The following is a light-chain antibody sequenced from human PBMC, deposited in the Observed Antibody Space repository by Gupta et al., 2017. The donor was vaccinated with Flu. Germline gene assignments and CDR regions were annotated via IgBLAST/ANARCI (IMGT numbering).Light chain of an antibody. CDR3: KQAHKIPLT. J-gene: IGKJ4*01. CDR2: LGS. Sequence: ATRGEPASISCRSSQSLLYSNGYNYLDWYLQRPGQSPKFLIHLGSTRASGVPDRFSGSGSGTDFTLAISSVQAEDVGVYYCKQAHKIPLTFGGGTKVEIK. V-gene: IGKV2-28*01. CDR1: QSLLYSNGYNY.